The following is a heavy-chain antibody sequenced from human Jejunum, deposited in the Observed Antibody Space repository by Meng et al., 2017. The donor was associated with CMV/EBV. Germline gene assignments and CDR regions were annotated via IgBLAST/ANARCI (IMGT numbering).Heavy chain of an antibody. CDR3: ARYNSSASHDF. D-gene: IGHD6-19*01. CDR2: IKEDGSQT. Sequence: CASSGFTFTLYWMTWVRQAPGKGLEWVANIKEDGSQTSYVDSVKGRFTISRDNARNSLCLQMNSLRVEDTAMYYCARYNSSASHDFWGQGTLVTVSS. V-gene: IGHV3-7*01. J-gene: IGHJ4*02. CDR1: GFTFTLYW.